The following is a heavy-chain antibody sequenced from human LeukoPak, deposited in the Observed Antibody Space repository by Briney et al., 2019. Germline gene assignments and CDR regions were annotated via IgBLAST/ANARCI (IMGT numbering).Heavy chain of an antibody. CDR2: IRDDGSNR. J-gene: IGHJ4*02. D-gene: IGHD3-10*01. Sequence: GGSLRLSCAASGFTFSSYGMYWVRQAPGKGLEWVAFIRDDGSNRYHADSVKGRFTISRDNSKNTLYLEMNSLRAEDTAVYYCAKEYYGSGSYYDSWGQGSLVTVSS. CDR1: GFTFSSYG. CDR3: AKEYYGSGSYYDS. V-gene: IGHV3-30*02.